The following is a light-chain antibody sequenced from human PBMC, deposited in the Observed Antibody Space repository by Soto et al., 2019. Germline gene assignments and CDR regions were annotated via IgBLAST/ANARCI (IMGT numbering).Light chain of an antibody. CDR1: SSDVGGYSY. CDR2: EVS. Sequence: QSVLTQPASVSGSPGQSITISCTGTSSDVGGYSYVSWYQQHPGKTPKLMIYEVSNRPSGVSHRFSGSKSGNTASLTISGLQTEDEADYYCSSFSSITREVFGGGTNVTVL. V-gene: IGLV2-14*01. J-gene: IGLJ2*01. CDR3: SSFSSITREV.